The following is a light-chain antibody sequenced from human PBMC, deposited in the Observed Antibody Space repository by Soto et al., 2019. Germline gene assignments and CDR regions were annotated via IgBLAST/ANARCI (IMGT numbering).Light chain of an antibody. CDR2: GAS. Sequence: EIVMTQSPATLSVFPGERATLSCRASQSVSSYLAWYQQKPGQSPRLLMYGASSRATGVPDRFSGSGSGTDFTLTITRLEPEDFAVYYCHQYGTSPLTFGGGTKVDIK. V-gene: IGKV3-20*01. CDR3: HQYGTSPLT. J-gene: IGKJ4*01. CDR1: QSVSSY.